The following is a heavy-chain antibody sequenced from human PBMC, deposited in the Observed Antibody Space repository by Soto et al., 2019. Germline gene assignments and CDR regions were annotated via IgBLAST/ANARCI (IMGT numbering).Heavy chain of an antibody. CDR2: ISWNNHVI. D-gene: IGHD2-15*01. Sequence: VELVESGGGLIQPGRSLRLSCAASGFTFDEFSMHWVRQVPGKGPEWVSGISWNNHVIGYAGSVKGRFTISRDNAKNSMFLQMKGLRSEDTALYYCAKHDHCSGGGCYGGFDSWGLGVLITVSS. J-gene: IGHJ4*02. CDR3: AKHDHCSGGGCYGGFDS. CDR1: GFTFDEFS. V-gene: IGHV3-9*01.